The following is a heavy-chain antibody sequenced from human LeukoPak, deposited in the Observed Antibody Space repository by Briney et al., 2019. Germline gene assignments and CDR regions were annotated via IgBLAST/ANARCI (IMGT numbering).Heavy chain of an antibody. CDR3: ARESHIVVVTAELAAFDY. D-gene: IGHD2-21*02. J-gene: IGHJ4*02. CDR1: GFTLSSYA. CDR2: ISGSGGST. V-gene: IGHV3-23*01. Sequence: GRSLRLSCAASGFTLSSYAMSWVRQAPGKGLEWVSAISGSGGSTYYADSVKGRFTISRDNSKNTLYLQMNSLRAEDTAVYYCARESHIVVVTAELAAFDYWGQGTLVTVSS.